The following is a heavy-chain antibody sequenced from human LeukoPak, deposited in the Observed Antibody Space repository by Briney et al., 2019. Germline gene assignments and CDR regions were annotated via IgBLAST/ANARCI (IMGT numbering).Heavy chain of an antibody. J-gene: IGHJ6*02. CDR1: GFTFSSYE. D-gene: IGHD3-10*01. CDR2: ISSSGSTI. V-gene: IGHV3-48*03. CDR3: ARDHGSGSNYYYYYGMDV. Sequence: GGSLRLSCAASGFTFSSYEMNWVRQAPGKGLDWVSYISSSGSTIYYADSVKGRFTISRDNAKDSLYLQMNSLRAEDTAVYYCARDHGSGSNYYYYYGMDVWGQGTTVTVSS.